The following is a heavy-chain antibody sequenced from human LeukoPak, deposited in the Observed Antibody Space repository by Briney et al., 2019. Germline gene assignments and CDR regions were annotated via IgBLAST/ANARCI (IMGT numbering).Heavy chain of an antibody. V-gene: IGHV4-39*07. J-gene: IGHJ4*02. CDR3: ARWGSGLDY. D-gene: IGHD2-15*01. Sequence: PSETLSLTCTVSGGSISSSSYYWGWIRQPPGKGLEWIGSIYYSGSTYYNPSLKSRVTISVDTSKNQFSLKLSSVTAADTAVYYCARWGSGLDYWGQGTLVTVSS. CDR2: IYYSGST. CDR1: GGSISSSSYY.